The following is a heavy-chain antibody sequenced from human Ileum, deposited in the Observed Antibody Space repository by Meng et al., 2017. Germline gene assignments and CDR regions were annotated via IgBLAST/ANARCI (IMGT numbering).Heavy chain of an antibody. J-gene: IGHJ4*02. CDR3: ARVSYNKGSPKFDS. Sequence: VQLPESGPGQVKPSETLSLSCAGSGDSIRNGNWWSWVRQPPGKGLEWIGEIYESGTTNYNPSLKSRVTISVDKSKNEFSLKLSSVTAADTALYYCARVSYNKGSPKFDSWGQGTLVTVSS. V-gene: IGHV4-4*02. CDR1: GDSIRNGNW. CDR2: IYESGTT. D-gene: IGHD1-14*01.